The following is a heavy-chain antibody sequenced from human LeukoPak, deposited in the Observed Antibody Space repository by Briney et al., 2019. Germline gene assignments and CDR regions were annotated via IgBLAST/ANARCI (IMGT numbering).Heavy chain of an antibody. CDR3: ARGGGVTIAARYYYYMDV. Sequence: SETLSLTCTVSGGSISSYYWSWIRQPAGKGLEWIGRIYTSGSTNYNPSLKSRVTMSVDTSKNQFSLKLSSVTAADTAVYYCARGGGVTIAARYYYYMDVWGKGTTVTISS. J-gene: IGHJ6*03. D-gene: IGHD6-6*01. CDR2: IYTSGST. V-gene: IGHV4-4*07. CDR1: GGSISSYY.